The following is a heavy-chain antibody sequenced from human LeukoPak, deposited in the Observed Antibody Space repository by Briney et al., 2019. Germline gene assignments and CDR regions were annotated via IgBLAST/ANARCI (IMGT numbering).Heavy chain of an antibody. CDR3: CHSLSGRTGAFDI. CDR1: GDSVSSNSAA. J-gene: IGHJ3*02. D-gene: IGHD2-21*01. CDR2: TYYRSKWYN. Sequence: SQTLSLTCAISGDSVSSNSAAWNWIRQSPSRGLEWLGRTYYRSKWYNDYAVSVKSRITINPDTSKNQFSLQLDSVPPEDTAVYYCCHSLSGRTGAFDIWGRGTVVTVYS. V-gene: IGHV6-1*01.